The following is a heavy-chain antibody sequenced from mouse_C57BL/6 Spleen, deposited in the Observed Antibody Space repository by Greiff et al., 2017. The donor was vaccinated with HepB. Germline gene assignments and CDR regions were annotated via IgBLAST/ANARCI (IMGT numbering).Heavy chain of an antibody. CDR1: GYTFTSYG. J-gene: IGHJ3*01. D-gene: IGHD1-1*01. V-gene: IGHV1-81*01. CDR2: IYPRSGNT. Sequence: QVHVKQSGAELSRPGASVKLSCKTSGYTFTSYGISWVKQSTGQGLEWIGEIYPRSGNTYYNEKFKGKATLTADKSSSTAYMELRSLTSEDSAVYFCSYYYGSSYQFAYWGQGTLVTVS. CDR3: SYYYGSSYQFAY.